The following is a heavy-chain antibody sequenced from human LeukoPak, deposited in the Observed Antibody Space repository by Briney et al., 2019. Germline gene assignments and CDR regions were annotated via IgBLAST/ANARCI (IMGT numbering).Heavy chain of an antibody. CDR1: GYTFTSYD. CDR2: MNPNSGNT. D-gene: IGHD1-26*01. V-gene: IGHV1-8*01. Sequence: ASVKVSCKASGYTFTSYDINWVRQATGQGREWMGWMNPNSGNTGYEQKFQGRATMTRNSSISTAYMELSSLRSEDTAVYYCARGSREMFSGSSIYDYWGQGTLVTVSS. CDR3: ARGSREMFSGSSIYDY. J-gene: IGHJ4*02.